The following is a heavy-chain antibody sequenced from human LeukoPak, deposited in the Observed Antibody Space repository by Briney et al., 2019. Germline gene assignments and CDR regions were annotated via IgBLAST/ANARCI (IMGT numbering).Heavy chain of an antibody. J-gene: IGHJ5*02. CDR1: GYTFTGYY. CDR3: ARGAGTRLVRGVEWFDP. Sequence: ASVKVSCKASGYTFTGYYMHWVRQAPGQGLEWMGWINPNSGGTNYAQKFQGRVTMTRDTSISTAYMELSRLRSDDTAVYYCARGAGTRLVRGVEWFDPWGQGTLVSVSS. CDR2: INPNSGGT. D-gene: IGHD1-1*01. V-gene: IGHV1-2*02.